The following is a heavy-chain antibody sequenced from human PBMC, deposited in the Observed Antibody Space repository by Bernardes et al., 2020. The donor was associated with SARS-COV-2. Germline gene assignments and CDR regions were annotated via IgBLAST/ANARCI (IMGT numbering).Heavy chain of an antibody. V-gene: IGHV3-48*01. J-gene: IGHJ6*02. CDR3: ARDRGGRLPLPYTMDV. Sequence: GGSLRLSCVASGFTFSNYGMNWVRQAPGKGLEWVSYVSSSAIAIYYADSVKGRFTISRDNAGNSLYLQMNSLRADDTALYYCARDRGGRLPLPYTMDVWGQGTTVTVSS. CDR1: GFTFSNYG. D-gene: IGHD3-16*01. CDR2: VSSSAIAI.